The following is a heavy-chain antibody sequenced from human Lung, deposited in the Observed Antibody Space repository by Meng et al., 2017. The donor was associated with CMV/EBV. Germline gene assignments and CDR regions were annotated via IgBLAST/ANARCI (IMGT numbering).Heavy chain of an antibody. CDR1: GEYY. D-gene: IGHD5/OR15-5a*01. V-gene: IGHV4-30-4*01. Sequence: GEYYWSWIRQPPGKGLECVAYVYYTGSTYYNPSLQSRILMSVDTSKNQFSLDLSSVTAANTAIYYCARLHRGLGVYGPHGEHFQLWGRGTLVTVSS. J-gene: IGHJ1*01. CDR3: ARLHRGLGVYGPHGEHFQL. CDR2: VYYTGST.